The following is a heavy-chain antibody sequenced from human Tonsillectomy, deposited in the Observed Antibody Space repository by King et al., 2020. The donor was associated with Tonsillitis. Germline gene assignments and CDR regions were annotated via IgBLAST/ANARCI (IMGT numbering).Heavy chain of an antibody. CDR1: GGSISSSNYY. CDR3: ASYVDYPLGGMDV. Sequence: QLQESSPGLVKPSETLSLTCTVSGGSISSSNYYWGWIRQPPGKGLEWIGFIYYSGSTYYNPSLKSRVTISVDTSKNQFSLNLKSVTAADTAVYYCASYVDYPLGGMDVWGQGTTVTVSS. D-gene: IGHD4-17*01. J-gene: IGHJ6*02. CDR2: IYYSGST. V-gene: IGHV4-39*01.